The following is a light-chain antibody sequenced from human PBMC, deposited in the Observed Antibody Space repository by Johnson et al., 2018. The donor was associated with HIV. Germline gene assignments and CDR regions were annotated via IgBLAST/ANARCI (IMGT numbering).Light chain of an antibody. J-gene: IGLJ1*01. Sequence: QAVLTQTPSVSAAPGQTVTISCSGSSSNVGSSFVSWYRQVPGTAPKLLIYDNNKRPSGIPGRFSGSKSGPSATLGITGLQTGDEADYYCGTWDSSLSAGGVFGTGTKVTVL. V-gene: IGLV1-51*01. CDR1: SSNVGSSF. CDR2: DNN. CDR3: GTWDSSLSAGGV.